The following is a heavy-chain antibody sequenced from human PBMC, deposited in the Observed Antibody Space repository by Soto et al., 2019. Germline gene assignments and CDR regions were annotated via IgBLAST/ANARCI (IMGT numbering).Heavy chain of an antibody. J-gene: IGHJ3*02. CDR3: ARGGYCSGGSCPDAFDI. Sequence: ASVKVSCKASGYTFTSYGISWVRQAPGQGLEWMGWMNPNSGNTGYAQKFQGRVTMTRNTSISTAYMELSSLRSEDTAVYYCARGGYCSGGSCPDAFDIWGQGTMVTVSS. V-gene: IGHV1-8*02. D-gene: IGHD2-15*01. CDR1: GYTFTSYG. CDR2: MNPNSGNT.